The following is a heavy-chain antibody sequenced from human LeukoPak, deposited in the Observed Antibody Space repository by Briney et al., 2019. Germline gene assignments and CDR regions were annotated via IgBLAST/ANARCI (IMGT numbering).Heavy chain of an antibody. CDR3: ARRGSYQPLLY. J-gene: IGHJ4*02. CDR2: INHSGST. CDR1: GGSFSGYY. D-gene: IGHD1-26*01. V-gene: IGHV4-34*01. Sequence: PSETLSLTCAVYGGSFSGYYWSWIRQPPGKGLEWIGEINHSGSTNYNPSLKSRVTISVDTSKNQFSLKLSSVTAADTAVYYCARRGSYQPLLYWGQGTLVTVSS.